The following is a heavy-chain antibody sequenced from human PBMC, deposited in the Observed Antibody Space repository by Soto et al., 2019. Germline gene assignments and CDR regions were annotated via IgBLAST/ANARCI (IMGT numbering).Heavy chain of an antibody. CDR1: GGSFSGYY. Sequence: SETLSLTCAVYGGSFSGYYWSWIRQPPGKGLEWIGEINHSGSTNYNPSLKSRVTISVDTSKNQFSLKLSSVTAADTAVYYCARGRIPPPPREVLQQPHFDYWGQGTLVTVSS. J-gene: IGHJ4*02. CDR2: INHSGST. CDR3: ARGRIPPPPREVLQQPHFDY. V-gene: IGHV4-34*01. D-gene: IGHD6-13*01.